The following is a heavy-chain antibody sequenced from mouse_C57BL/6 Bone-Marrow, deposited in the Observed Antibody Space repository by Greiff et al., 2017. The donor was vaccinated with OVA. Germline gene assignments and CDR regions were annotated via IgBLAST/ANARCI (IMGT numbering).Heavy chain of an antibody. V-gene: IGHV5-12*01. D-gene: IGHD2-5*01. Sequence: EVKLMESGGGLVQPGGSLKLSCAASGFTFSDYYMYWVRQTPEKRLEWVAYISNGGGSNYYPDTVKGRFTISRDNAKNTLYLQMSRLKSEDTAMYYCARHDYYSNYGAMDYWGQGTSVTVSS. J-gene: IGHJ4*01. CDR3: ARHDYYSNYGAMDY. CDR1: GFTFSDYY. CDR2: ISNGGGSN.